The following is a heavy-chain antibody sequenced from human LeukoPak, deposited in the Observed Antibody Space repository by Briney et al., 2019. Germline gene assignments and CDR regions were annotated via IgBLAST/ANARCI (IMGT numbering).Heavy chain of an antibody. CDR3: ARDWEFDKFDY. J-gene: IGHJ4*02. V-gene: IGHV3-74*01. Sequence: GGSLRLSCAASGFTFSSYWMHWVRQAPGKGLVWVSHINSDGSGTSDADSVKGRFTISRDSAKNTLYLQMNSLGAEDTAVYYCARDWEFDKFDYWGQGTLVTVSS. CDR2: INSDGSGT. D-gene: IGHD3-10*01. CDR1: GFTFSSYW.